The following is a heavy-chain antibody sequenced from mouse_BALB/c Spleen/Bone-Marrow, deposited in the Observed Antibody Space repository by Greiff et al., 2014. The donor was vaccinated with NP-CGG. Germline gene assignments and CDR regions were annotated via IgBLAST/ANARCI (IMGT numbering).Heavy chain of an antibody. J-gene: IGHJ1*01. D-gene: IGHD2-4*01. CDR2: IDPANGNS. Sequence: EVKLVESGAELMKPGASVKLSCTASGFNIKDTYIHWVKQRPEQGLEWIGRIDPANGNSKYDPKFQGKATITADTSSNAAYLQLSSLTSEDTAVYYCARSMGDYDGYFDVWGAGTTVTVSS. CDR1: GFNIKDTY. V-gene: IGHV14-3*02. CDR3: ARSMGDYDGYFDV.